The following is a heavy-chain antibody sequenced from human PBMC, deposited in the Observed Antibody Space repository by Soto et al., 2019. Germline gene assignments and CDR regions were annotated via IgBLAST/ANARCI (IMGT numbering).Heavy chain of an antibody. J-gene: IGHJ4*02. D-gene: IGHD6-13*01. CDR1: ADSISSSSFY. V-gene: IGHV4-39*01. CDR2: ISYRGST. CDR3: ARHPDSSWFSYFES. Sequence: QLQLQESGPGLVRPSETLSLTCTVSADSISSSSFYWGWVRQPPGKELEWIGTISYRGSTYYNPSLKSRVTIALDTSTYQFSLKVNSVTATDTAVYFCARHPDSSWFSYFESWGQGTLVTVSS.